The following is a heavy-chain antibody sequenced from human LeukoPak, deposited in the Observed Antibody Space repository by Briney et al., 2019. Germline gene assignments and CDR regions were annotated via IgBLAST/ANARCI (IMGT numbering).Heavy chain of an antibody. V-gene: IGHV3-11*01. CDR2: ISSSGSTI. CDR3: ARVFGELSYFDY. J-gene: IGHJ4*02. CDR1: GFTVSSNY. D-gene: IGHD3-10*02. Sequence: GGSLRLSCAASGFTVSSNYMSWVRQAPGKGLEWVSYISSSGSTIYYADSVKGRFTISRDNAKNSLYLQMNSLRAEDTAVYYCARVFGELSYFDYWGQGTLVTVSS.